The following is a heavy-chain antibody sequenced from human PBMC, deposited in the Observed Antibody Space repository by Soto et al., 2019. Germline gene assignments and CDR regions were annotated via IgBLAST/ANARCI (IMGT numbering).Heavy chain of an antibody. Sequence: ASVKVSCKASGYTFTSYGISWVRQAPGQGLEWMGWISAYNGNTNYAQKLQGRDTMTTDTSTSTAYMELRSLRSDDTAVYYCARSPIRGVIIVNFYYFDYWGQGTLVTVSS. CDR3: ARSPIRGVIIVNFYYFDY. CDR1: GYTFTSYG. J-gene: IGHJ4*02. CDR2: ISAYNGNT. D-gene: IGHD3-10*01. V-gene: IGHV1-18*01.